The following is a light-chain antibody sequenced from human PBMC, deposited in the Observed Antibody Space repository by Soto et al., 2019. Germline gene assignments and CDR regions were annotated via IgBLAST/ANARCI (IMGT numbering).Light chain of an antibody. Sequence: EIVLTQSPGTLSLYPGERATLSCRASQSVISSYLAWYQQKPGQAPRLLIYDASTRATGIPDRFSGSGSGTDFTLTISRLEPEDFAIYYCQQYGTSPGTFGQGTKVDIK. CDR3: QQYGTSPGT. CDR2: DAS. V-gene: IGKV3-20*01. CDR1: QSVISSY. J-gene: IGKJ1*01.